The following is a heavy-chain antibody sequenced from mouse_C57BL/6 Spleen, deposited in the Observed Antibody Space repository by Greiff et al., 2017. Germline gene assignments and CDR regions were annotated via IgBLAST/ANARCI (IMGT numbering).Heavy chain of an antibody. D-gene: IGHD1-1*01. CDR1: GYTFTSYG. CDR2: IYPRSGNT. Sequence: QVPLKESGAELARPGASVKLSCKASGYTFTSYGISWVKQRTGQGLEWIGEIYPRSGNTYYNEKFKGKATLTADKSSSTAYMELRSLTAEDSAVYFCADYYGSSPWFAYWGQGTLVTVSA. V-gene: IGHV1-81*01. CDR3: ADYYGSSPWFAY. J-gene: IGHJ3*01.